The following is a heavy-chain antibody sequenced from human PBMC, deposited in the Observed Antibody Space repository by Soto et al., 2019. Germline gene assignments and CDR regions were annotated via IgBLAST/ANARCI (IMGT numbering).Heavy chain of an antibody. CDR3: ASWTQFSGSYYSRYYYYGMDV. Sequence: ASVKVSCKVSGYTLTELSMHWVRQAPGKGLEWMGGFDPEDGETIYAQKFQGRVTMTEDTSTDTAYMELSSLGSEDTAVYYCASWTQFSGSYYSRYYYYGMDVWGQGTTVTVSS. CDR1: GYTLTELS. CDR2: FDPEDGET. D-gene: IGHD1-26*01. V-gene: IGHV1-24*01. J-gene: IGHJ6*02.